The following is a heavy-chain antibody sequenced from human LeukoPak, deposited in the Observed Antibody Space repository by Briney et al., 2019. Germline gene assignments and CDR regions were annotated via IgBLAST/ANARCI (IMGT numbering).Heavy chain of an antibody. J-gene: IGHJ4*02. CDR1: GFTVSSNY. D-gene: IGHD3-10*01. CDR2: IYSGGST. Sequence: GGSLRLSCAASGFTVSSNYMSWVRQAPGKGLEWVSVIYSGGSTYYADSVKGRFTISRDNSKNTLYLQMNSLRAEDTAVYYCARVGARYYGSGSYDGYYFDYWGQGTLVTVPS. V-gene: IGHV3-53*01. CDR3: ARVGARYYGSGSYDGYYFDY.